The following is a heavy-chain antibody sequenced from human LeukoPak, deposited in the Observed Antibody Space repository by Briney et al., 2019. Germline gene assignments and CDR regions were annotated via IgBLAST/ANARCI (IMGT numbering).Heavy chain of an antibody. V-gene: IGHV3-23*01. J-gene: IGHJ3*02. CDR3: AKDWPSEWQQLPDYDAVDI. Sequence: GGSLRLSCAASGFTFSSYAMSWVRQAPGKGLEWVSAISASGGSTYYSDYVKGRFTISRDNSKNTLYLQMNSLRVEDTAVYYCAKDWPSEWQQLPDYDAVDIWGQGIMVTVSS. CDR2: ISASGGST. D-gene: IGHD6-13*01. CDR1: GFTFSSYA.